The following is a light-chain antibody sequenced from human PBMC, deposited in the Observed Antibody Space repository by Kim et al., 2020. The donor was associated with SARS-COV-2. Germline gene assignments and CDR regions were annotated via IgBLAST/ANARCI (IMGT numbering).Light chain of an antibody. J-gene: IGKJ1*01. V-gene: IGKV1-17*01. CDR3: LQYNDFPWT. Sequence: DIQMTQSPSSLSASVGDRVTITCRASQGVRNDLGWYQQKPGQSPKRLISGASSLQSGVPSRFSGSGSGTEFTLTVSSLQPEDFATYYCLQYNDFPWTFGQGTEVDIK. CDR2: GAS. CDR1: QGVRND.